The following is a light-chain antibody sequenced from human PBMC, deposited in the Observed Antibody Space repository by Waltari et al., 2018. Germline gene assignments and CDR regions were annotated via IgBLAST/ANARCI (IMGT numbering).Light chain of an antibody. CDR3: AAWDDSLNGWV. CDR1: SSTIGINN. CDR2: NNK. J-gene: IGLJ3*02. V-gene: IGLV1-44*01. Sequence: QSVLSQPPSVIGTPGQGVTISCSGSSSTIGINNLNWYQQLPGTAPKRLIYNNKQRPSGVPDRCAGSKSGTSASLAISGLRSEDEADYYCAAWDDSLNGWVFGGGTKLTVL.